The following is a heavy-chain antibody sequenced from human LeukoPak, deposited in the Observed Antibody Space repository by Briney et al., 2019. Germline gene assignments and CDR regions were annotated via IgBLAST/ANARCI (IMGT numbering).Heavy chain of an antibody. V-gene: IGHV1-2*02. CDR2: INPNSGGT. Sequence: ASVKVSCKASGYTFTGYYMHWVRQAPGQGLEWMGWINPNSGGTNYAQKFQGRVTMTRDTSISTAYMELSRLRSDDTAVYYSARGVFPSGYASGYFDYWGQGTLVTVSS. CDR1: GYTFTGYY. J-gene: IGHJ4*02. CDR3: ARGVFPSGYASGYFDY. D-gene: IGHD3-22*01.